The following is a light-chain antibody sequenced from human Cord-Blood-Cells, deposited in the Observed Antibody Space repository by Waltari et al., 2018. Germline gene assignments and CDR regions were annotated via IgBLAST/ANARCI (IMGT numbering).Light chain of an antibody. CDR3: AAWDDSLNGPV. CDR2: SNN. CDR1: SSNIASNT. Sequence: QSVLTQPPPASGTPGQRVTISCSRSSSNIASNTLTWYQQLPGTAPQLLIYSNNQRPSGVPDRFSGSKSGTSASLAISGLQSEDEADYYCAAWDDSLNGPVFGGGTKLTVL. J-gene: IGLJ3*02. V-gene: IGLV1-44*01.